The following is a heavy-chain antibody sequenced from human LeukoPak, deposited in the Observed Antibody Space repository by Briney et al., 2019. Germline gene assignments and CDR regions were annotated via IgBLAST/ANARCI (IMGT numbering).Heavy chain of an antibody. D-gene: IGHD3-10*01. CDR2: IYYSGST. Sequence: SETLSLTCTVSGGSISSYYWSWIRQPPGKGLEWIGYIYYSGSTNCNPSLKSRVTISVDTSKDQFSLKLSSVTAADTAVYYCARYAMVRGVIRAPFAFDIWGQGTMVTVSS. J-gene: IGHJ3*02. CDR3: ARYAMVRGVIRAPFAFDI. CDR1: GGSISSYY. V-gene: IGHV4-59*01.